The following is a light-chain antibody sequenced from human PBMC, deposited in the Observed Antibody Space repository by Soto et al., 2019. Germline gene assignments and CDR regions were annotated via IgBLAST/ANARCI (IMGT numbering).Light chain of an antibody. CDR3: SSYTSSTVYI. J-gene: IGLJ1*01. V-gene: IGLV2-14*03. Sequence: QSVLTQPASVSGSPGQSITISCTGTSSDVGGYSYVSWYQQHPGDAPKLMIYHVTNRPSGVSDRFSGSKSGNTASLTISGLQAEDEADYYCSSYTSSTVYIFGTGTRSPS. CDR1: SSDVGGYSY. CDR2: HVT.